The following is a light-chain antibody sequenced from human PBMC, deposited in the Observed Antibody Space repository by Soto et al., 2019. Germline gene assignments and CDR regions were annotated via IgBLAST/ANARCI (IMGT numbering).Light chain of an antibody. CDR2: DAS. CDR1: QFISTY. J-gene: IGKJ5*01. V-gene: IGKV1-39*01. Sequence: DIQMTQSPSSLSASVGDRVTITCRASQFISTYLNWYQQKPGKAPKVLIYDASTLQSGVPSRFSGSGSGTDLTLPISSRQPEDFATSYCQQRYSTLFTFGQGTRLEIK. CDR3: QQRYSTLFT.